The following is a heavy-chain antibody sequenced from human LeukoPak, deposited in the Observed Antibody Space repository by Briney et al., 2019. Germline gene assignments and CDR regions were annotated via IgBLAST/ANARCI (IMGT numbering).Heavy chain of an antibody. Sequence: ASETLSLTCTVSGGSISSHHWSWIRQPPGKGLEWIGYISYSGSTNYNPSLKSRVTISVDTSKNQFSLKLSSVTAADTAVYYCAREVDEYHQIFDYWGQGTLVTVSS. J-gene: IGHJ4*02. V-gene: IGHV4-59*11. CDR3: AREVDEYHQIFDY. CDR2: ISYSGST. D-gene: IGHD2-2*01. CDR1: GGSISSHH.